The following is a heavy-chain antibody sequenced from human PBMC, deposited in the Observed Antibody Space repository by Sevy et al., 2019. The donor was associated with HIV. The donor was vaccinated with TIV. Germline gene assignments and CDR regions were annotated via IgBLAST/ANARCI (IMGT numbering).Heavy chain of an antibody. CDR3: TTASWSKEDYYNY. J-gene: IGHJ4*02. CDR1: GFTFSNAW. CDR2: IKGKIYDGTI. D-gene: IGHD6-13*01. V-gene: IGHV3-15*01. Sequence: GGSLRLSCAASGFTFSNAWMSWVRQAPGKGLEWVGRIKGKIYDGTIDYAAPVKGSFSISRDDSKNTLYLQMNSLKTEDTAVYYCTTASWSKEDYYNYWGQGTLVTVSS.